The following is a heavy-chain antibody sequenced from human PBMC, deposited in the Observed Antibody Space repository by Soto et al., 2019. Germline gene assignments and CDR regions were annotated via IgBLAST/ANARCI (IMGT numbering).Heavy chain of an antibody. D-gene: IGHD2-2*01. CDR1: GNTVTNFG. J-gene: IGHJ5*02. V-gene: IGHV1-18*01. CDR2: ISAYTDDP. Sequence: ASVKVYCKASGNTVTNFGVTWVRQAPGQGLEWMGWISAYTDDPNYAQKFQGRVTMTIDTSTSTAYLDLRSLTSDDTAVYYCARVIPGAEAWFDPWGQGTLVTVSS. CDR3: ARVIPGAEAWFDP.